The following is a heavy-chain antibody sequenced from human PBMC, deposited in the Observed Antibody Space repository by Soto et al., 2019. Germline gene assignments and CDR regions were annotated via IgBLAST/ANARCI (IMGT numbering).Heavy chain of an antibody. CDR1: GGSIRGSSYF. CDR2: IYYSGST. J-gene: IGHJ6*02. V-gene: IGHV4-39*01. CDR3: ARNPGMDV. Sequence: SETLSLTCTVSGGSIRGSSYFWGWIRQPPGKGLEWIGSIYYSGSTYYSPSLKSRVTISVDTSKNQFSLKLSSVAAADSAVYYCARNPGMDVWGQGSTVTVAS.